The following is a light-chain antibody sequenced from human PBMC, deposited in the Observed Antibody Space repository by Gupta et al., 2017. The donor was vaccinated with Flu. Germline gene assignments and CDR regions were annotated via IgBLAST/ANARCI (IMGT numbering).Light chain of an antibody. CDR2: DAS. V-gene: IGKV3-15*01. Sequence: EILMTQSPVTLSVSPGERATLSCRASQSVSTKLAWYQQKPGQAPRLLIFDASTRATSIPDRFSGSGSGTECTLTISSLQSEDFAVYYCLQNNNGPLSFGGGTKVEIK. CDR1: QSVSTK. J-gene: IGKJ4*01. CDR3: LQNNNGPLS.